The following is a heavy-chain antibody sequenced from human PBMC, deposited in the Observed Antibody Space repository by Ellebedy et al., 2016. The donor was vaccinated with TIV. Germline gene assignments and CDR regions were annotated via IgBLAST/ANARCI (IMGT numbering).Heavy chain of an antibody. V-gene: IGHV3-74*01. CDR1: GFTFSSYW. CDR3: AHRGTVATGWFDP. Sequence: GGSLRLSXAASGFTFSSYWMHWVRQAPGKGLVWVSRINSDGSSTSYADSVKGRFTISRDNAKNTLYLQMNSLRDEDTALYHCAHRGTVATGWFDPWGQGTLVTVSS. CDR2: INSDGSST. J-gene: IGHJ5*02. D-gene: IGHD3-9*01.